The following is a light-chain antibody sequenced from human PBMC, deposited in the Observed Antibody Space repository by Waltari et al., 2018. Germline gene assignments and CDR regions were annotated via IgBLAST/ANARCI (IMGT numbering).Light chain of an antibody. V-gene: IGKV1-33*01. CDR3: QQYDNLPVT. J-gene: IGKJ1*01. CDR1: QDISKY. Sequence: DIQMTQSPSSLSASVRDRVTITCQASQDISKYLSWYQQKPGKAPKLLIYGASNLETGVPSRFSGSGSRTDFTITISSLQPEDVATYYCQQYDNLPVTFGQGTKVEIK. CDR2: GAS.